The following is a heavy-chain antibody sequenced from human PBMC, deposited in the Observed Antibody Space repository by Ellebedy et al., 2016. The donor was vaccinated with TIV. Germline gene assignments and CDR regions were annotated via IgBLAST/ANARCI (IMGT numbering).Heavy chain of an antibody. J-gene: IGHJ4*02. D-gene: IGHD4-23*01. Sequence: MPSETLSLTCSVSGGSISSGDDALTWIRQPPGKGLEWIGFIYHSGSTDYNPSLKSRVAMSVDTSKNQFSLKLTSVTAADTAVYYCARDGAGRWDYWGPGTLVTVSS. CDR3: ARDGAGRWDY. CDR2: IYHSGST. V-gene: IGHV4-30-4*01. CDR1: GGSISSGDDA.